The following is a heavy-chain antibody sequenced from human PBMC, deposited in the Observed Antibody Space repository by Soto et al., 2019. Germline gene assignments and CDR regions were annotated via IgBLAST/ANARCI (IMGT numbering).Heavy chain of an antibody. CDR3: VLISGTFEDFDY. D-gene: IGHD2-8*01. V-gene: IGHV3-30*03. CDR1: GFTFSSYG. Sequence: QVQLVESGGGVVQPGRSLRLSCAASGFTFSSYGMHWVRQAPGKGLEWVAVVSYDGNYKDYADSVKGRFTISRDNSKNTLFLQMSSVRAEDTAVYYCVLISGTFEDFDYWGQGALVTVSS. CDR2: VSYDGNYK. J-gene: IGHJ4*02.